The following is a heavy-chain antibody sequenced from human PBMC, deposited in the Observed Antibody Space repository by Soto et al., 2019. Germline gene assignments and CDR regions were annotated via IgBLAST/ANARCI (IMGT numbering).Heavy chain of an antibody. V-gene: IGHV3-53*01. CDR2: IYSGDNT. D-gene: IGHD3-10*01. CDR1: GFTVSSNY. CDR3: ARDLSARGVYFDY. Sequence: GGSLRLSCAASGFTVSSNYMSWVRQAPGKGLEWVSLIYSGDNTYYADSVKGRFTISRDNSKNTLYLQMNSLRAEDTAVYYCARDLSARGVYFDYWGQGTLDTGSS. J-gene: IGHJ4*02.